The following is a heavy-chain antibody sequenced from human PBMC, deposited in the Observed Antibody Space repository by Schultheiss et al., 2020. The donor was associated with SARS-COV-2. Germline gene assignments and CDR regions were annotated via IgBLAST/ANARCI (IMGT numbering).Heavy chain of an antibody. CDR2: ISSDGNNK. J-gene: IGHJ4*02. D-gene: IGHD6-19*01. V-gene: IGHV3-30*04. CDR3: AKDRIGVAGFIDY. Sequence: GGSLRLSCAVSGFTFSNYAMDWVRQAPGKGLEWVAVISSDGNNKYYADSVKGRFTISRDNSQNALYLRMNSLRREDTAVFYCAKDRIGVAGFIDYWGQGTLVTVSS. CDR1: GFTFSNYA.